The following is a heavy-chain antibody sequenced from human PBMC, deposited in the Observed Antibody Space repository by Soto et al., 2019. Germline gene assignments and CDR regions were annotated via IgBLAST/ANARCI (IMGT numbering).Heavy chain of an antibody. V-gene: IGHV4-34*01. J-gene: IGHJ6*02. D-gene: IGHD3-3*02. CDR3: ARDRQFYHFWSGYENEGPDGLDV. CDR1: GGSFSGYF. CDR2: ITHSGGT. Sequence: PETLSLTCAVSGGSFSGYFWTWIRQAPGKGLEWIGEITHSGGTNYNSSLKSRVMISVDTSKKQFSLILSSVTAADTAVYYCARDRQFYHFWSGYENEGPDGLDVWGQGTTVTVSS.